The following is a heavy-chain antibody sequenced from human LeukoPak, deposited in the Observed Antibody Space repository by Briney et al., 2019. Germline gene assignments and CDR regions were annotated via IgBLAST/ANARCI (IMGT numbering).Heavy chain of an antibody. D-gene: IGHD5-18*01. V-gene: IGHV3-23*01. CDR1: GFTFSNYW. CDR3: AKDPDRVTGLGWY. J-gene: IGHJ4*02. CDR2: ISGSGGST. Sequence: GGSLRLSCEGSGFTFSNYWMTWVRQAPEKGLEWVSAISGSGGSTYYADSVKGRFTISRDNSKNTLYLQMNSLRAEDTAVYYCAKDPDRVTGLGWYWGQGTLVTVSS.